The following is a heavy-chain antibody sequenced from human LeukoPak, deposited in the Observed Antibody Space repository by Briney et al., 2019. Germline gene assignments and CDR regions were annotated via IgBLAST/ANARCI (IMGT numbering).Heavy chain of an antibody. V-gene: IGHV3-48*04. Sequence: GGSLRLSCAASGFTFSRNTMNWVRQAPGKGREWVAYISSSGSTIYYADSVKGRFTISRDNAKNSLYLQMNSLRAEDTAVYYCARDNYYDSSGYSDYWGQGTLVTVSS. CDR2: ISSSGSTI. CDR3: ARDNYYDSSGYSDY. D-gene: IGHD3-22*01. J-gene: IGHJ4*02. CDR1: GFTFSRNT.